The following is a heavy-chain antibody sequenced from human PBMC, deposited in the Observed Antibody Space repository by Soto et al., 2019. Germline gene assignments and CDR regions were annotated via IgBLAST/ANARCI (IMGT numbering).Heavy chain of an antibody. J-gene: IGHJ6*02. CDR2: MNPNSGNT. CDR3: ARFSGYDYYYYGMDV. CDR1: GYTFTSYD. Sequence: SVKVSCKASGYTFTSYDIDWARQATGQGLEWMGWMNPNSGNTGYAQKFQGRVTMTRNTSISTAYMELSSLRSEDTAVYYCARFSGYDYYYYGMDVWGQGTTVTVSS. V-gene: IGHV1-8*01. D-gene: IGHD5-12*01.